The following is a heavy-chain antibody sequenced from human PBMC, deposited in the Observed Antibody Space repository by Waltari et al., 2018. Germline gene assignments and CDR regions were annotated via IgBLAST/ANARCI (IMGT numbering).Heavy chain of an antibody. V-gene: IGHV3-48*04. Sequence: EVQLVESGGGLVQPGGSLRLSCAASGFTFSSYSMNWVRQAPGKGLEWVSYISSSSSTIYYADSVKGRFTISRDNAKNSLYLQMNSLRAEDTAVYYCARDDPYGDFGYYYYMDVWGKGTTVTVSS. CDR3: ARDDPYGDFGYYYYMDV. J-gene: IGHJ6*03. D-gene: IGHD4-17*01. CDR1: GFTFSSYS. CDR2: ISSSSSTI.